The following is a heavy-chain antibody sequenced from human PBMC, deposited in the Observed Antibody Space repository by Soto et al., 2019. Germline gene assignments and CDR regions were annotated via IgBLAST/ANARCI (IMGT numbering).Heavy chain of an antibody. CDR2: IIPIFGTA. CDR1: GGTFSSYA. V-gene: IGHV1-69*06. Sequence: SVKVSCKASGGTFSSYAISWVRQAPGQGLEWMGGIIPIFGTANYAQKFQGRVTITADKSTSTAYMELSSLRSEDTAVYYCARRRYPIAAGLDYWGQGTLATVYS. J-gene: IGHJ4*02. D-gene: IGHD6-6*01. CDR3: ARRRYPIAAGLDY.